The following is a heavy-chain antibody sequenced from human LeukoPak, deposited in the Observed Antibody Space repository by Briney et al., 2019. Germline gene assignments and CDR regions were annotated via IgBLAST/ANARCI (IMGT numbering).Heavy chain of an antibody. CDR3: ARATSSSWHYFDY. D-gene: IGHD6-13*01. V-gene: IGHV3-53*01. J-gene: IGHJ4*02. CDR1: GFTVSSNY. Sequence: PGGSLRLSCAASGFTVSSNYMSWVRQAPGKGLEWVSVIYSGGSTYYADSVKGRFTISRDNSKNTLYLQMNSLRAEDTAVYYCARATSSSWHYFDYWGQGTLVTVSS. CDR2: IYSGGST.